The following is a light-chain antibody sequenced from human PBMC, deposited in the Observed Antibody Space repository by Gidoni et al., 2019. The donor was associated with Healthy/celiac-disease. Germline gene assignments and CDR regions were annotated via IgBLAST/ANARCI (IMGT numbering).Light chain of an antibody. J-gene: IGLJ1*01. Sequence: QSALTQPASVSVSPGQSLTISCPGTSSDVGSYNLVSWYQQHPGKAPKLMIYEGSKRPSGVSNRFSGSKSGNTASLTISGLQAEDEADYYCCSYAGSSTHYVFGTGTKVTVL. CDR2: EGS. CDR3: CSYAGSSTHYV. CDR1: SSDVGSYNL. V-gene: IGLV2-23*01.